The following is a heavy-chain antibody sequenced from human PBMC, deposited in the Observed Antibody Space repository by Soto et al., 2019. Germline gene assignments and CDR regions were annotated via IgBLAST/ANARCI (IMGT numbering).Heavy chain of an antibody. J-gene: IGHJ4*02. D-gene: IGHD4-17*01. CDR3: AKDLSDYGGNSGFDY. CDR1: GFTFDDYA. Sequence: EVQLVESGGGLVQPGRSLRLSCAASGFTFDDYAMHWVRQAPGKGLEWVSGISWNSGSIGYADSVKGRFTISRDNAKNSLYLQMNSLRAEDTALYYCAKDLSDYGGNSGFDYWGQGTLVTVSS. CDR2: ISWNSGSI. V-gene: IGHV3-9*01.